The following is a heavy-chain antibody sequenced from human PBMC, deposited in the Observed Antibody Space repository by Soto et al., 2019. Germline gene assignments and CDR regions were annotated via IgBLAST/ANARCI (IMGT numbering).Heavy chain of an antibody. CDR2: INHSGST. CDR1: GGSFSGYY. V-gene: IGHV4-34*01. D-gene: IGHD2-15*01. CDR3: ARGRGYCSGGSCYSRWFDP. Sequence: QVQLQQWGAGLLKPSETLSLTCAVYGGSFSGYYWSWIRQPPGKGLEWIGEINHSGSTNYNPSLKSRVTISVDTSKNQFSLKLSSVTAAHTAVYYCARGRGYCSGGSCYSRWFDPWGQGTLVTVSS. J-gene: IGHJ5*02.